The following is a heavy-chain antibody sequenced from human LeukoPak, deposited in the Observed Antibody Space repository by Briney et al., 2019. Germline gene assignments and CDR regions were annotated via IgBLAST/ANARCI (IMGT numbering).Heavy chain of an antibody. CDR3: AKSYHYDSSDY. CDR1: GFTFSSSG. CDR2: ISYDGSNK. D-gene: IGHD3-22*01. J-gene: IGHJ4*02. V-gene: IGHV3-30*18. Sequence: PGGSLRLSCAASGFTFSSSGMHWVRQAPGKGLEWVAVISYDGSNKYYADSVKGRFTISRDNSKNTLYLQMNSLRAEDTAVYYCAKSYHYDSSDYWGQGTLVTVSS.